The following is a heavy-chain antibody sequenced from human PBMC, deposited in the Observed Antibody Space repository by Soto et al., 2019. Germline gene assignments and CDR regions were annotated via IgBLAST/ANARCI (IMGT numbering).Heavy chain of an antibody. D-gene: IGHD1-7*01. J-gene: IGHJ5*01. CDR1: AFTLQNYS. Sequence: PAGSRRLSCTPAAFTLQNYSIACVRHAPGQGLEWVWSLIDGHSGTASSHPVKGRFTISRDNSKNCLYIQMNSLGVDDTAMYFCAKGKSTGELDWFDSWGQGSLVTVSS. V-gene: IGHV3-20*04. CDR3: AKGKSTGELDWFDS. CDR2: IDGHSGT.